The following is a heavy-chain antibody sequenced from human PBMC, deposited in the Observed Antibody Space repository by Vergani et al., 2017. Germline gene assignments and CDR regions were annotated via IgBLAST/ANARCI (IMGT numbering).Heavy chain of an antibody. CDR2: ISSSSSTI. V-gene: IGHV3-48*04. CDR3: ARERQDGKFYYYYYMDV. Sequence: EVQLVESGGGLVQPGGSLRLSCAASGFTFSSYSMNWVRQAPGKGLEWVSYISSSSSTIYYADSVKGRFTISRDNAKNSLYLQMNSLRAEDTAVYYCARERQDGKFYYYYYMDVWGKGTTVTVSS. CDR1: GFTFSSYS. D-gene: IGHD5-24*01. J-gene: IGHJ6*03.